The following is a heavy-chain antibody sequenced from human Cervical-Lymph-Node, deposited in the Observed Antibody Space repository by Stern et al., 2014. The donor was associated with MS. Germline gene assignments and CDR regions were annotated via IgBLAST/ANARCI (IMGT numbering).Heavy chain of an antibody. CDR1: GYTFTSYW. V-gene: IGHV5-51*01. CDR2: IFPGGSDI. Sequence: EVQLEESGPEVKRPGESLKISCQASGYTFTSYWIGWVRQMPGKGLEWIAIIFPGGSDIRYSPSFQGQVPISAEKPSSPPYLQWNNLKASDPAIYYCARQRYFDYWGQGTLVTVSS. CDR3: ARQRYFDY. J-gene: IGHJ4*02.